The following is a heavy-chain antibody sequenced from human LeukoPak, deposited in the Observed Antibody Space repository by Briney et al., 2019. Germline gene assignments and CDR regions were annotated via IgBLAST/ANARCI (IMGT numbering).Heavy chain of an antibody. CDR1: GGSISSSSYY. V-gene: IGHV4-39*01. Sequence: SETLSLTCTVSGGSISSSSYYWGWIRQPPGKGLEWIGSIYYSGSTYYNPSLKSRVTISVDTSKNQFSLKLSSVTAADTAGYYCARLLSGENWFDPWGQGTLVTVSS. J-gene: IGHJ5*02. CDR2: IYYSGST. CDR3: ARLLSGENWFDP. D-gene: IGHD2-21*01.